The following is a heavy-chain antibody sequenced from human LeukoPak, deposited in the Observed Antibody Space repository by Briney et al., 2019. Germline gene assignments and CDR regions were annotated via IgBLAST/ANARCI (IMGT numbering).Heavy chain of an antibody. CDR3: ARLNSGSYYIGNENYYYYGMDV. CDR1: GYTFTGYY. V-gene: IGHV1-2*02. J-gene: IGHJ6*02. D-gene: IGHD1-26*01. Sequence: ASVKVSCKASGYTFTGYYMHWVRQAPGQGLEWMGWINPNSGGTNYAQKFQGRVTMTTDTSTSTAYMELRSLRSDNTAVYYCARLNSGSYYIGNENYYYYGMDVWGQGTTVTVSS. CDR2: INPNSGGT.